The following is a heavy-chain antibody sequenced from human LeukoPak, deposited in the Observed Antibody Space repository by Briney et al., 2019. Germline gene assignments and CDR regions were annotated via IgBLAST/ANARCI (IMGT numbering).Heavy chain of an antibody. Sequence: SETLSLTCTVSGGSIISGSYYWSWIRQPAGKGLEWIGRIYTSGSTNYNPSLKSRVTISVDTSKNQFSLKLSSVTAADTAVYYCARAYSSSFAPFDYWGQGTLVTVSS. CDR3: ARAYSSSFAPFDY. V-gene: IGHV4-61*02. CDR2: IYTSGST. CDR1: GGSIISGSYY. D-gene: IGHD6-6*01. J-gene: IGHJ4*02.